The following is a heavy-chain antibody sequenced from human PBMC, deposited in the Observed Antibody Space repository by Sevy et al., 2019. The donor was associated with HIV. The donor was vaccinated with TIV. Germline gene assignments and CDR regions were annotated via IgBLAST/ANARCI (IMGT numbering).Heavy chain of an antibody. CDR3: AKGGRSYGDSYFDH. CDR1: GFTFSISA. D-gene: IGHD5-18*01. CDR2: ISGSGNSA. Sequence: GGSLRLSCAASGFTFSISAMTWVRQAPGKGLEWVSVISGSGNSAYYADSVKGRFTISRDNSKNTLSLQMNSLRAEDTGLYYCAKGGRSYGDSYFDHWDQGTLVTVSS. V-gene: IGHV3-23*01. J-gene: IGHJ4*02.